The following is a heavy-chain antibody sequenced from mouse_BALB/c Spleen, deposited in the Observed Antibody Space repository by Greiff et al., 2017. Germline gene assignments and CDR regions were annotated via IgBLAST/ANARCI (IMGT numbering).Heavy chain of an antibody. CDR3: ARDEYDEGALAY. V-gene: IGHV5-9-4*01. CDR1: GFTFSSYA. Sequence: EVQVVESGGGLVKPGGSLKLSCAASGFTFSSYAMSWVRQSPEKRLEWVAEISSGGSYTYYADTVTGRFTISRDNAKHTLYLEMSILRTEDTAMYYCARDEYDEGALAYWGQGTLVTVSA. CDR2: ISSGGSYT. D-gene: IGHD2-14*01. J-gene: IGHJ3*01.